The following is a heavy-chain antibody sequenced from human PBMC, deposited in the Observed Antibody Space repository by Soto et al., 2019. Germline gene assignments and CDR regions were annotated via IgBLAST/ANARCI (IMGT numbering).Heavy chain of an antibody. D-gene: IGHD5-18*01. Sequence: SETLSLTCTVSGGSVNSGSYYWNWIRLTPGKGLEWIGYIYYSGSSNYNPSLKSRVTISVDTSKNQFSLKLSSVTAADTAVYYCAREYSYGLFDYWGQGTLVTVSS. J-gene: IGHJ4*02. CDR3: AREYSYGLFDY. CDR1: GGSVNSGSYY. CDR2: IYYSGSS. V-gene: IGHV4-61*01.